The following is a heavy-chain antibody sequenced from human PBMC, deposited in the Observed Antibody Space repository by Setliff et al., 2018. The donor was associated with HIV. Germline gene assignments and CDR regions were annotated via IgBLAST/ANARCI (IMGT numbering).Heavy chain of an antibody. V-gene: IGHV4-61*09. CDR3: ARARGSTLYINTFDS. D-gene: IGHD3-16*01. Sequence: SETLSLTCTVSGGSVNSQSDYWTWIRQPAGRGLEWLGHIYISRSTNYNPSFKGRVAMSVDRSKNQFSLKLSSVTAADTAVYHCARARGSTLYINTFDSWGQGTQVTVSS. J-gene: IGHJ4*02. CDR1: GGSVNSQSDY. CDR2: IYISRST.